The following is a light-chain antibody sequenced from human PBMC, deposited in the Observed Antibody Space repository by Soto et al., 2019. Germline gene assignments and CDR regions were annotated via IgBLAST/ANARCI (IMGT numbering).Light chain of an antibody. CDR1: QSISSW. Sequence: DIQMTQSPSTLSASVGDRVTITCRASQSISSWLAWYQQKPGKAPKLLIYAASSMESGVPSRFSGSGSGTEFTLTFSSLQPDDFATYYCQQYNSYSRTFGQGTKVEIK. CDR3: QQYNSYSRT. CDR2: AAS. J-gene: IGKJ1*01. V-gene: IGKV1-5*01.